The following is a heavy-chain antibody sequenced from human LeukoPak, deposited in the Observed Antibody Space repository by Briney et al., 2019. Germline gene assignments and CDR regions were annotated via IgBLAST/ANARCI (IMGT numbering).Heavy chain of an antibody. J-gene: IGHJ4*02. CDR1: GGTFSSYA. Sequence: SVKVSRKASGGTFSSYAISWVRQAPGQGLEWMGGIIPIFGTANYAQKFQGRVTITAYEPTSTAYMELSSLRSEDTAVYYCAVAYCGGDCYYRPFDYWGQGTLVTVSS. CDR2: IIPIFGTA. CDR3: AVAYCGGDCYYRPFDY. V-gene: IGHV1-69*01. D-gene: IGHD2-21*02.